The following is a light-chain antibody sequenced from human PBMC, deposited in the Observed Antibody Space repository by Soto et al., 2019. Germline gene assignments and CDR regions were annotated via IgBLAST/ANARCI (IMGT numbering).Light chain of an antibody. CDR1: QSVSSSY. J-gene: IGKJ1*01. CDR3: QQYGSSPWT. V-gene: IGKV3-20*01. Sequence: EMLLTQSPGTLSLSPGERATLSCGGSQSVSSSYLDWYQQKPGQAPRLLIYGASSRATGIPERFSGSGSGTDFTLTISRLQPEDFAVYYCQQYGSSPWTFGQGTKVDIK. CDR2: GAS.